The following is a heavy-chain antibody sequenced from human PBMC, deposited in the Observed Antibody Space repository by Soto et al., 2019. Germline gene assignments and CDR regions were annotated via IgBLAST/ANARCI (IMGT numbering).Heavy chain of an antibody. J-gene: IGHJ4*02. CDR1: GSTFSSYA. V-gene: IGHV3-30-3*01. Sequence: GGSLRLSCAASGSTFSSYAMHWVRQAPGKGPEWVAVISYDGSNKYYADSVKGRFTISRDNSKNTLYLQMNSLRAEDTAVYYCAKPSMVRGAFYPLDYWGQGTLGNDSS. CDR2: ISYDGSNK. D-gene: IGHD3-10*01. CDR3: AKPSMVRGAFYPLDY.